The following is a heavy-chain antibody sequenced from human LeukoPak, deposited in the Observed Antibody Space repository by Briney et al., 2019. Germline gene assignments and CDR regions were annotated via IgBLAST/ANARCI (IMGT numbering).Heavy chain of an antibody. CDR1: GFIFSRYW. V-gene: IGHV3-74*01. CDR2: INGDGSTL. J-gene: IGHJ4*02. D-gene: IGHD3-22*01. Sequence: GGSLRLSCAASGFIFSRYWMHWVRQAPGKGLVWVSRINGDGSTLSYADSVKGRFTISRDNAKNTLYLQMNSLRAEDTAVYYCVRDFGGSSGYYFDYWGQGTLVTVSS. CDR3: VRDFGGSSGYYFDY.